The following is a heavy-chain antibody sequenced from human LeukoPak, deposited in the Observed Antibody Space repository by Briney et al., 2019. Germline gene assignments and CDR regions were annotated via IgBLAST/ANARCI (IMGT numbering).Heavy chain of an antibody. Sequence: PGGSLRLSCAASAFTVSSNYMSWVRQAPGKGLDCASIIFSDGGTSYSDSVKGRFTVSRDNSKNTLYLQMNNLRAEDTAVYYCAAGIYGVRGYSLDYWGQGTLVTVSS. D-gene: IGHD3-22*01. J-gene: IGHJ4*02. CDR1: AFTVSSNY. CDR3: AAGIYGVRGYSLDY. CDR2: IFSDGGT. V-gene: IGHV3-53*01.